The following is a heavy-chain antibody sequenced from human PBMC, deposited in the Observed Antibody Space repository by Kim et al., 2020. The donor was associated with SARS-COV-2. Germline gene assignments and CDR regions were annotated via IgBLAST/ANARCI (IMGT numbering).Heavy chain of an antibody. V-gene: IGHV4-61*01. CDR3: ARDSEVDGDYVWYYYGMDV. J-gene: IGHJ6*02. Sequence: SETLSLTCTVSGGSVSSGSYYWSWIRQPPGKGLEWIGYIYYSGSTNYNPSLKSRVTISVDTSKNQFSLKLSSVTAADTAVYYCARDSEVDGDYVWYYYGMDVWGQGTTVTVSS. D-gene: IGHD4-17*01. CDR1: GGSVSSGSYY. CDR2: IYYSGST.